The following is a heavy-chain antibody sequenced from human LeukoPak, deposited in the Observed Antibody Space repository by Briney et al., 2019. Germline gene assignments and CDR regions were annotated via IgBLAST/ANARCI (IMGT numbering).Heavy chain of an antibody. V-gene: IGHV3-33*01. Sequence: PGGSLRLSCAASGFTFSSYGMHWVRQAPGKGLEWVAVIWYDGSNKYYADSVEGRFTISRDNSKNTLYLQMNSLRAEDTAVYYCARDPGSGWYREDYWGQGTLVTVSS. CDR3: ARDPGSGWYREDY. J-gene: IGHJ4*02. CDR1: GFTFSSYG. CDR2: IWYDGSNK. D-gene: IGHD6-19*01.